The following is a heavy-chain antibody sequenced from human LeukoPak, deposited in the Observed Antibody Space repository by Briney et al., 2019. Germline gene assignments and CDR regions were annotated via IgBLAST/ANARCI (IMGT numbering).Heavy chain of an antibody. Sequence: GGSLRLSCAASEFSVGSNYMTWVRQAPGKGLEWVSAISGSGGSTYYADSVKGRFTISRDNSKNTLYLQMNSLRAEDTAVYYCAKNGYYDSSGYFIFQHWGQGTLVTVSS. J-gene: IGHJ1*01. V-gene: IGHV3-23*01. CDR3: AKNGYYDSSGYFIFQH. CDR2: ISGSGGST. CDR1: EFSVGSNY. D-gene: IGHD3-22*01.